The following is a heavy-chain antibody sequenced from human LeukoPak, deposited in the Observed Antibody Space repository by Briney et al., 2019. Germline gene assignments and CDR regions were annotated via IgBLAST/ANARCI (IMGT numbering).Heavy chain of an antibody. Sequence: GGSLRLSCAGSGFTFSSYAMSWVRQAPGKGLEWVSAISGSGGSTYYADSVKGRFTISRDNSKNTLYLQMNSLRAEDTAVYYCAKAPANSRSGYYCFDYWGQGTLVTVSS. J-gene: IGHJ4*02. CDR2: ISGSGGST. CDR3: AKAPANSRSGYYCFDY. V-gene: IGHV3-23*01. D-gene: IGHD3-22*01. CDR1: GFTFSSYA.